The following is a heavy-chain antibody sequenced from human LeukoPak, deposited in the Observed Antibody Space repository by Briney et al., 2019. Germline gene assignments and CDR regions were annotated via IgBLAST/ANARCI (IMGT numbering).Heavy chain of an antibody. Sequence: PSETLSLTCTVSGGSISSGDYYWSWIRQPPGKGLEWIGYIYYSGSTYYNPSHKSRVTISVDTSKNQFSLKLSSVTAADTAVYYCARIPSTSDYFDYWGQGTLVTVSS. J-gene: IGHJ4*02. CDR3: ARIPSTSDYFDY. CDR1: GGSISSGDYY. D-gene: IGHD2-2*01. V-gene: IGHV4-30-4*08. CDR2: IYYSGST.